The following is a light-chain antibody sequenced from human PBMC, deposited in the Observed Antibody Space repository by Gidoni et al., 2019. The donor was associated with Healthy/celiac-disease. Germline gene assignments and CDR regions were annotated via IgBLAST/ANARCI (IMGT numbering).Light chain of an antibody. J-gene: IGKJ4*01. CDR3: QQRSNWPRLT. CDR2: DAS. CDR1: QSVSSY. Sequence: EIVLTQSPATLSLSPWERATLSCRASQSVSSYLAWYQQKPGQAPRLLIYDASNRATGIPARFSGSGSGTDFTLTISSLEPEDFAVYYCQQRSNWPRLTFXGXTKVXIK. V-gene: IGKV3-11*01.